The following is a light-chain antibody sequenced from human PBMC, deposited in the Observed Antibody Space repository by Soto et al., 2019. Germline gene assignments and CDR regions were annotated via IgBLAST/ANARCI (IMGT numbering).Light chain of an antibody. CDR2: DAA. V-gene: IGKV1-33*01. CDR3: QQYENRPLT. J-gene: IGKJ4*01. CDR1: QDITNY. Sequence: DIQLTQSPPSLSASVGDGVTITCQASQDITNYLNWYQHKPGKSPKLLIFDAANLEAGVPSRFSGRGSGTQFTFTISSLQPEDVATYYCQQYENRPLTFGGGTKVE.